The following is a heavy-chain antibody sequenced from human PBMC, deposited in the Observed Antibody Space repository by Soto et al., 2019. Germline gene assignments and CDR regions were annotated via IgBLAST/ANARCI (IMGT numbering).Heavy chain of an antibody. CDR2: ISGSGGST. J-gene: IGHJ3*02. D-gene: IGHD3-9*01. Sequence: GGSLRLSCAASGFTFSSYAMSWVRQAPGKGLEWVSAISGSGGSTYYADSVKGRFTISRDNSKNTLYLQMNSLRAEDTAVYYCAKDPVLRYFDWLFPPGDAFDIWGQGTMVTVSS. CDR3: AKDPVLRYFDWLFPPGDAFDI. V-gene: IGHV3-23*01. CDR1: GFTFSSYA.